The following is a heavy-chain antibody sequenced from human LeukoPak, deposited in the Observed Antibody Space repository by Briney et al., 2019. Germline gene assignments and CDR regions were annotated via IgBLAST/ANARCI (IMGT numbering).Heavy chain of an antibody. CDR1: GFTFSSYS. Sequence: AGGSLRLSCAASGFTFSSYSMNWVRQAPGKGLEWVSSISSSSSYIYYADSVKGRFTISRDNAKNSLYLQMNSLRAEDTAVYYCASLSNTGAFDIWGQGTMVTVSS. V-gene: IGHV3-21*01. CDR3: ASLSNTGAFDI. J-gene: IGHJ3*02. CDR2: ISSSSSYI. D-gene: IGHD1-14*01.